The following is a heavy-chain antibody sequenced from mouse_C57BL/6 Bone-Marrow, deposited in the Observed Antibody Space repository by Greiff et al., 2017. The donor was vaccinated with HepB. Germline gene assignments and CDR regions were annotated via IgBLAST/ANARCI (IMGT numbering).Heavy chain of an antibody. Sequence: EVKLMESGGGLVKPGGSLKLSCAASGFTFSSYAMSWVRQTPEKRLEWVATISDGGSYTYYPDNVKGRFTISRDNAKNNLYLQMSHLKSEDTAMYYCARESYSNYDYWGQGTTLTVSS. V-gene: IGHV5-4*01. CDR2: ISDGGSYT. CDR1: GFTFSSYA. J-gene: IGHJ2*01. D-gene: IGHD2-5*01. CDR3: ARESYSNYDY.